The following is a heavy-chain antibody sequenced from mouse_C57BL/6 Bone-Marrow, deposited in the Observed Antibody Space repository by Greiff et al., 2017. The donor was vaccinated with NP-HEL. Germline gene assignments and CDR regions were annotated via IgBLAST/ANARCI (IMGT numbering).Heavy chain of an antibody. V-gene: IGHV5-4*01. CDR2: ISDGGSYT. CDR3: ARIRRFAY. Sequence: EVQLVESGGGLVKPGGSLKLSCAASGFTFSSYAMSWVRQTPEKRLEWVATISDGGSYTYYPDNVKGRFTISRDNAKNHLYLQMSHLKSEDTAMYYCARIRRFAYWGQGTLVTVSA. CDR1: GFTFSSYA. J-gene: IGHJ3*01.